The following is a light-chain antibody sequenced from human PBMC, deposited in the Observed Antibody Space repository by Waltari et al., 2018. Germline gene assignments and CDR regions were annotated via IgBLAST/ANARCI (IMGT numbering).Light chain of an antibody. CDR1: QSLVHSDGNTY. V-gene: IGKV2-30*02. J-gene: IGKJ2*01. CDR3: MQGTHYT. Sequence: DVVMTQSPLSLPVTLGQPASISCRSSQSLVHSDGNTYLNWFQQRPGQSPRRLIYKVSNRDSGVPDRFSGSGSGTDFTLKISWVEAEDVGVYYCMQGTHYTFGQGTKLEIK. CDR2: KVS.